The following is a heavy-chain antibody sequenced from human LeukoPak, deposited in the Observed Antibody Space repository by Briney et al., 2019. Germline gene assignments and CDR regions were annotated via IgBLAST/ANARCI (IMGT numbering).Heavy chain of an antibody. J-gene: IGHJ4*02. CDR1: GXTFSSYA. Sequence: GRSLRLSCAASGXTFSSYAVSWVRQPPGKGQEWVSAISGSGGSTYYADSVKGRFTISRDNSKNTLYLQMNSLRAEDTAVYYCAKALPIYYFDYWGQGTLVTVSS. D-gene: IGHD2-15*01. V-gene: IGHV3-23*01. CDR2: ISGSGGST. CDR3: AKALPIYYFDY.